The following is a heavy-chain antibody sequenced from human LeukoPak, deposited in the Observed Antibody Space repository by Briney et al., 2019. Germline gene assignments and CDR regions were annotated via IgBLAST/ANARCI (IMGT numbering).Heavy chain of an antibody. V-gene: IGHV4-31*03. CDR3: ARGTGSTTGFDY. CDR2: IYYSGST. D-gene: IGHD2-8*02. J-gene: IGHJ4*02. CDR1: GGSISSGGYY. Sequence: SETLSLTCTVSGGSISSGGYYWSWLRQHPGKGLEWIGYIYYSGSTYYNPSLKSRVTISVDTSKNQFSLKLSSVTAADTAVYYCARGTGSTTGFDYWGQGTLVTVSS.